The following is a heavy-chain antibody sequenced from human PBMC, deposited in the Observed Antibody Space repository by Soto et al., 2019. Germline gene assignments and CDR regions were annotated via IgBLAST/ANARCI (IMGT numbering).Heavy chain of an antibody. CDR1: GFTFSSYW. CDR2: IKQDGSEK. J-gene: IGHJ4*02. CDR3: ARDGFRGGYCSGGSCYPSDYFDY. D-gene: IGHD2-15*01. V-gene: IGHV3-7*01. Sequence: EVQLVESGGGLVQPGGSLRLSCAASGFTFSSYWMSWVRQAPGKGLEWVANIKQDGSEKYYVDSVKGRFTISRDNAKNSLYLQMNSLRAEDTSVYYCARDGFRGGYCSGGSCYPSDYFDYWGQGTLVTVSS.